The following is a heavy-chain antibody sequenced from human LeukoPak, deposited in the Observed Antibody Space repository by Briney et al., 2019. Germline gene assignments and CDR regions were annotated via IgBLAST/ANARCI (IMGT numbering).Heavy chain of an antibody. Sequence: AGGSLRLSCAASGFTFDDYAMHWVRQAPGKGLEWVSGISWNSGSIGYADSVKGRFTISRDNAKNTLYLQMNSLRAEDTAVYYCARVSTVADFDYWGQGTLVTVSS. J-gene: IGHJ4*02. CDR1: GFTFDDYA. CDR3: ARVSTVADFDY. CDR2: ISWNSGSI. D-gene: IGHD4-23*01. V-gene: IGHV3-9*01.